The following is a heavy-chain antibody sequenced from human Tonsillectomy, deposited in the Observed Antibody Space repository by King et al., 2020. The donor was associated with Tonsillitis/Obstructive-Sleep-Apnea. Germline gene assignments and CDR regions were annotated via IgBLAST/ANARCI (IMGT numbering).Heavy chain of an antibody. CDR2: INTNTGNP. CDR3: ARDPRVAVSGSFDY. D-gene: IGHD6-19*01. CDR1: GYTFTSYA. Sequence: VQLVESGSELKKPGASVKVSCKASGYTFTSYAMNWVRQAPGQGLEWMGWINTNTGNPTYAQGFTGRFVFSLDTSVSTAYLQINGLKAEDTALYYCARDPRVAVSGSFDYWGQGTLVTVSS. J-gene: IGHJ4*02. V-gene: IGHV7-4-1*02.